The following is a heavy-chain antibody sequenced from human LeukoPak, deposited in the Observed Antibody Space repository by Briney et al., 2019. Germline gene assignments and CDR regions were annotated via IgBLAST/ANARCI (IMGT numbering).Heavy chain of an antibody. CDR1: GFTFSSYA. Sequence: GGSLRLSCAASGFTFSSYAMHWVRQAPGKGLEWVAVISYDGSNKYYADSVKGRFTISRDNSKNTLYLQMNSLRAEDTAVYYCAKDQGGVAYYYYMDVWGKGTTVTVSS. V-gene: IGHV3-30*04. CDR3: AKDQGGVAYYYYMDV. CDR2: ISYDGSNK. J-gene: IGHJ6*03. D-gene: IGHD3-3*01.